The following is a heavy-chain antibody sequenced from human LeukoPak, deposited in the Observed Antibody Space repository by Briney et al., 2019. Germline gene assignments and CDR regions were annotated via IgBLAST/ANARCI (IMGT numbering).Heavy chain of an antibody. CDR1: GLRFSDYY. CDR2: ISSGGDIM. CDR3: ATNLIGAGEYFQQ. J-gene: IGHJ1*01. V-gene: IGHV3-11*01. Sequence: PGGSLRLSCAASGLRFSDYYVSWIRQAPGKGLQWVSYISSGGDIMHYADSVKGRFTSSRDNAKNSGYLEMNSLGAEDTAVYYSATNLIGAGEYFQQWGQGTLVTVSS. D-gene: IGHD2/OR15-2a*01.